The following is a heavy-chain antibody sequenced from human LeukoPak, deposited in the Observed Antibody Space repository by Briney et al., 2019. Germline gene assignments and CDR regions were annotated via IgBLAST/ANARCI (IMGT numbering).Heavy chain of an antibody. CDR2: VYYSGST. CDR1: GGSISSSATYY. J-gene: IGHJ4*02. Sequence: SETLSLTCTVSGGSISSSATYYWGWVRQPPGKGLEWIGSVYYSGSTYYNPSLKSRLMISVDTSKNQFSLNLSSVTAADTAVYYCAAFRQWLVILDYWGQGTLVTVSS. D-gene: IGHD6-19*01. V-gene: IGHV4-39*01. CDR3: AAFRQWLVILDY.